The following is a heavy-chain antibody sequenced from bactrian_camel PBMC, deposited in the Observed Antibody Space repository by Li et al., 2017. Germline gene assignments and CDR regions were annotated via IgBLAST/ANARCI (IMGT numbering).Heavy chain of an antibody. CDR1: VYTSGFWC. D-gene: IGHD6*01. CDR3: AVEYGTPDTVWREGCPLSSEAVFY. V-gene: IGHV3S26*01. J-gene: IGHJ4*01. CDR2: IDRDGSPP. Sequence: HVQLVESGGATVEAGGSLRLSCTSNVYTSGFWCMGWFRHGPGQEGVGAIDRDGSPPTYEDSMKDRFTISIDGTKTTLYLEMDSLKPEDTAMYYCAVEYGTPDTVWREGCPLSSEAVFYWGQGTQVTVS.